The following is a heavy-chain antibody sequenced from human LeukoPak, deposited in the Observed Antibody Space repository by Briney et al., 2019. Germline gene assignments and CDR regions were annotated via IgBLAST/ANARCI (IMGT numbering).Heavy chain of an antibody. J-gene: IGHJ6*03. CDR3: ARVDTKSYGSAYMDV. CDR1: GLTFSRSS. D-gene: IGHD3-10*01. Sequence: GGSLRLSCEASGLTFSRSSINWVRQAPGKGLEWVAYISFTSGTIYYADSVEGRFTVSRDNARNSSFLQLKALRAEDMAVYYCARVDTKSYGSAYMDVWGSGTTVTVSS. CDR2: ISFTSGTI. V-gene: IGHV3-48*04.